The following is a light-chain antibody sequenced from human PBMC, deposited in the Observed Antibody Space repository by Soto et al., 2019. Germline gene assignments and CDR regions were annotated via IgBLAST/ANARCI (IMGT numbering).Light chain of an antibody. CDR3: QQRSNWPPT. V-gene: IGKV3-11*01. J-gene: IGKJ4*01. Sequence: ETVLTQSPATLSLSPGERATLSCRAGHSISTFIAWYQQRPGRAPRLVIYDASKRASGIPARFSGSGSGTDVTLTISSLEPEDFAVYYCQQRSNWPPTFGGGTKVETK. CDR1: HSISTF. CDR2: DAS.